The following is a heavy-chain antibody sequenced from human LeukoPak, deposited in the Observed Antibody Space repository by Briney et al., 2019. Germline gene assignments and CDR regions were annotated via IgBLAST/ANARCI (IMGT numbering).Heavy chain of an antibody. J-gene: IGHJ4*02. D-gene: IGHD3-22*01. CDR3: AKREYDSSAYPMYPIDY. CDR1: GITFRDYA. Sequence: GGSLRLSCAASGITFRDYAMTWVRQAPGKGLEWVSVISGSGGTTYYADSVEGRFTISRDNSKNTLYPQMSSLRTEDSAVYYCAKREYDSSAYPMYPIDYWGQGTLVTVSA. CDR2: ISGSGGTT. V-gene: IGHV3-23*01.